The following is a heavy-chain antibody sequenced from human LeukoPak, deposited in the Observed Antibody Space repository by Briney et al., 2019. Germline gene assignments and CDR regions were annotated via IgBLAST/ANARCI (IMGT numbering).Heavy chain of an antibody. Sequence: KPGGSLSLSCAASGFTFSSYSMNWVRQAPGKGLEWVSSISSSSSYIYYADSVKGRFTISRDNAKNSLYLQMNSLRAEDTAVYYCASLVGATLATDYWGQGTLVTVSS. V-gene: IGHV3-21*01. J-gene: IGHJ4*02. CDR1: GFTFSSYS. D-gene: IGHD1-26*01. CDR3: ASLVGATLATDY. CDR2: ISSSSSYI.